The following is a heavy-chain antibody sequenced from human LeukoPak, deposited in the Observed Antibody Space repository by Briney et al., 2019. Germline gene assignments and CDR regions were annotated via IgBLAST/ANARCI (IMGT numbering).Heavy chain of an antibody. CDR2: INSDGSST. J-gene: IGHJ5*02. V-gene: IGHV3-74*01. CDR3: ITEPPMDFFVVLPA. Sequence: GGSLRLSCSSSQFTFSNYAMSWVRQAPGKGLEWVSGINSDGSSTSYADSVKGRFTISRDNAKNTLYLQMNSLRAEDTAVYYCITEPPMDFFVVLPAWGQGTLVTVSS. CDR1: QFTFSNYA. D-gene: IGHD2-2*01.